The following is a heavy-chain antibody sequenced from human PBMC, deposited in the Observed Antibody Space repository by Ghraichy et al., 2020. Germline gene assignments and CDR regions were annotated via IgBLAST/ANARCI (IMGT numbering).Heavy chain of an antibody. CDR2: ITSSSRSI. D-gene: IGHD2-21*01. V-gene: IGHV3-48*02. Sequence: GGLRLSCVGSGFTFSGYNMNWVRQSPGKGLEWVAYITSSSRSIFYADSVKGRFTISRDNAKNSVSLQMNSLRDEDTAVYYCARASRVVRFYYYDGMDVWGQGTTVTVSS. CDR3: ARASRVVRFYYYDGMDV. CDR1: GFTFSGYN. J-gene: IGHJ6*02.